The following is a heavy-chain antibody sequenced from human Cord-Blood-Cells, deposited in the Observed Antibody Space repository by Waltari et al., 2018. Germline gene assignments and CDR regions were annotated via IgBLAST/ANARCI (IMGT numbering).Heavy chain of an antibody. CDR3: ARALKTGDERYYGMDV. CDR2: ITPNSCGT. V-gene: IGHV1-2*04. CDR1: GYTFTGYY. Sequence: QVQLVQSGAEVKKPGASVKVSCKASGYTFTGYYMHWVRQAPGQGLEWMGWITPNSCGTNYAQKFQGWVTMTRDTSISTAYMELSRLRSDDTAVYYCARALKTGDERYYGMDVWGQGTTVTVSS. J-gene: IGHJ6*02. D-gene: IGHD7-27*01.